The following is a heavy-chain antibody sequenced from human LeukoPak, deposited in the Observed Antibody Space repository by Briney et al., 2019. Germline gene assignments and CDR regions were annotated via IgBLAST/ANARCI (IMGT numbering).Heavy chain of an antibody. CDR1: GGSLTSYY. D-gene: IGHD3-10*01. CDR2: TYYSGST. Sequence: SETLSLTCTVSGGSLTSYYWSWIRRPPGKGLEWIGSTYYSGSTYYNPSLKSRVTISVDTSKNQFFLKLSSVTAADTAVYYCARQLGRGGFMINYWGQGTLVTVSS. J-gene: IGHJ4*02. CDR3: ARQLGRGGFMINY. V-gene: IGHV4-59*08.